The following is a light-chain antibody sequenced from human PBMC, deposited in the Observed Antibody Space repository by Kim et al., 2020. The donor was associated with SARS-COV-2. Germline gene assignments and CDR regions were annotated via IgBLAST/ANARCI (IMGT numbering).Light chain of an antibody. J-gene: IGLJ3*02. Sequence: SSELTQDPAVSVALGQTVRITCQGDSLRSYYASWYQQKPGQAPVLVIYGKNNRPSGIPDRFSGSSSGNTASLTITGAQAEAEADYYCNSRDSSGNHLEFG. CDR1: SLRSYY. V-gene: IGLV3-19*01. CDR3: NSRDSSGNHLE. CDR2: GKN.